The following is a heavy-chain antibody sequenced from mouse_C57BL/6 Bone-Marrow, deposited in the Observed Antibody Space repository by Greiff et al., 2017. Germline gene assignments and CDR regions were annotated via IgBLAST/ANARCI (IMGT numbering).Heavy chain of an antibody. CDR3: ARDGSSLYWYFDV. CDR2: IYPRSGNT. J-gene: IGHJ1*03. Sequence: VQLQQSGAELARPGASVKLSCKASGYTFTSYGISWVKQRTGQGLEWIGEIYPRSGNTYYNEKFKGKDTLTADKSSSTAYMELRSLTSEDSAVYVCARDGSSLYWYFDVWGTGTTVTVSS. V-gene: IGHV1-81*01. D-gene: IGHD1-1*01. CDR1: GYTFTSYG.